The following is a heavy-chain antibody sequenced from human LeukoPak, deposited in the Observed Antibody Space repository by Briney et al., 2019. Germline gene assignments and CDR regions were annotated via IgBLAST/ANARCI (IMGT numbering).Heavy chain of an antibody. D-gene: IGHD3-22*01. J-gene: IGHJ5*02. CDR2: ISYDGSNK. Sequence: PGGSLRLSCAASGFTFSSYGMHWVRQAPGKGLEWVAVISYDGSNKYYADSVRGRFTISRDNSKNTLYLQMNSLRAEDTAVYYCAKDYYDSSGYYESPWFDPWGQGTLVTVSS. V-gene: IGHV3-30*18. CDR1: GFTFSSYG. CDR3: AKDYYDSSGYYESPWFDP.